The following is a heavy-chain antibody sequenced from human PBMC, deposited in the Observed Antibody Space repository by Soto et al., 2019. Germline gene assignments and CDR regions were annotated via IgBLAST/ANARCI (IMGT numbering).Heavy chain of an antibody. J-gene: IGHJ5*02. D-gene: IGHD3-10*01. CDR3: AREGYGSGSSTLNNWFDP. CDR2: IYYSGST. Sequence: SETLSLTCTVSGGSISSGGYYWSWIRQHPGKGLEWIGYIYYSGSTYYNPSLKSRVTISVDTSKNQFSLKLSSVTAADTAVYYCAREGYGSGSSTLNNWFDPWGQGTLVTVSS. V-gene: IGHV4-31*03. CDR1: GGSISSGGYY.